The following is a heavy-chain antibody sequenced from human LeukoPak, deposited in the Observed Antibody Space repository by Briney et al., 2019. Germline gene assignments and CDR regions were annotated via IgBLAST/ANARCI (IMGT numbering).Heavy chain of an antibody. D-gene: IGHD6-19*01. Sequence: PGGSLRLSCAASGFTFSSYSMNWVRQAPGKGLEWVSSISSSSSYTYYADSVKGRFTISRDNAKNSLYLQVNSLRAEDTAVYYCARDVRAVAAHFDYWGQGTLVTVSS. V-gene: IGHV3-21*01. CDR2: ISSSSSYT. J-gene: IGHJ4*02. CDR1: GFTFSSYS. CDR3: ARDVRAVAAHFDY.